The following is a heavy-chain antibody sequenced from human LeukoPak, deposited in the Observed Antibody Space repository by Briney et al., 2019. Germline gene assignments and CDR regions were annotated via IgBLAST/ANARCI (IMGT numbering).Heavy chain of an antibody. V-gene: IGHV3-23*01. CDR3: AKDLDIVVVPAAMDP. J-gene: IGHJ5*02. Sequence: PGGSLRLSCAASGFTFSSYAMSWVRQAPGKGLEWVSAISGSGGSTHYADSVKGRFTISRDNSKNTLYLQMNSLRAEDTAVYYCAKDLDIVVVPAAMDPWGQGTLVTVSS. D-gene: IGHD2-2*01. CDR2: ISGSGGST. CDR1: GFTFSSYA.